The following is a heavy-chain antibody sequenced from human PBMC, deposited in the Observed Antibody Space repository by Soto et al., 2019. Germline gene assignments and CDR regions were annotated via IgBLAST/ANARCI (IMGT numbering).Heavy chain of an antibody. CDR3: ASRAGYYKRSLAYYYYYYGMDV. Sequence: SVKVSCKASGGTFSSYAISWVRQAPGQGLEWMGGIIPIFGTANYAQKFQGRVTITADESTSTAYMELSSLRSEATAVYYCASRAGYYKRSLAYYYYYYGMDVWGQGTTVTVSS. CDR2: IIPIFGTA. J-gene: IGHJ6*02. D-gene: IGHD3-9*01. CDR1: GGTFSSYA. V-gene: IGHV1-69*13.